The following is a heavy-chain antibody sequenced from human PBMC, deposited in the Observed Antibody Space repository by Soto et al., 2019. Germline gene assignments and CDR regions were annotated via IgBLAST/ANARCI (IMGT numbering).Heavy chain of an antibody. J-gene: IGHJ6*02. V-gene: IGHV3-23*01. CDR3: AKAEYYYDSSGYYYDYYYGMDV. CDR2: ISGSGGST. CDR1: GFTFSSYA. Sequence: HGGSLRLSCAASGFTFSSYAMSWVRQAPGKGLEWVSAISGSGGSTYYADSVKGRFTISRDNSKNTLYLQMNSLRAEDTAVYYCAKAEYYYDSSGYYYDYYYGMDVWGQGTTVTVSS. D-gene: IGHD3-22*01.